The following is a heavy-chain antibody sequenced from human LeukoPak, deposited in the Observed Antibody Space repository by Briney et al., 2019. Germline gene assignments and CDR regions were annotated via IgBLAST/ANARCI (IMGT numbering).Heavy chain of an antibody. Sequence: GASVKVSCKASGYTFTSYGISWVRQAPGQGLEWMGWISAYNGNTNYAQKLQGRVTMTTDTSTSTAYMELRNLRSDDTAVYYCARDSPKIAARYFDYWGQGTLVTVSS. D-gene: IGHD6-6*01. V-gene: IGHV1-18*01. J-gene: IGHJ4*02. CDR3: ARDSPKIAARYFDY. CDR1: GYTFTSYG. CDR2: ISAYNGNT.